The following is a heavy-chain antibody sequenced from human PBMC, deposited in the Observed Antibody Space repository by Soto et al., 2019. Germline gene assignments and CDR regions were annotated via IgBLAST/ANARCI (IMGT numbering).Heavy chain of an antibody. J-gene: IGHJ2*01. CDR3: AKHAVQEWLRFGYFDL. D-gene: IGHD5-12*01. CDR2: ISGSGGST. Sequence: EVQLLESGGGLVQPGGSLRLSCAASGFTFSSYAMSWVRQAPGKGLEWVSDISGSGGSTYYVDSVKGRFTISRDNSKNTLYLQMNSLRAEDTAVYYCAKHAVQEWLRFGYFDLWGRGTLVTVSS. V-gene: IGHV3-23*01. CDR1: GFTFSSYA.